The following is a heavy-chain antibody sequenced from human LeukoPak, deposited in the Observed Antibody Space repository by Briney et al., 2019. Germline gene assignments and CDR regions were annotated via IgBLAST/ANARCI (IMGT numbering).Heavy chain of an antibody. J-gene: IGHJ4*02. CDR1: GGSFSGYY. V-gene: IGHV4-59*01. CDR2: IHYTGNT. Sequence: SSETLSLTCAVYGGSFSGYYWSWIRQPPGKGLEWLGYIHYTGNTIYNPSLKSRVTISMDTAKNQFSLKVSSVTAADTAVYYCARDGAGMTGTGLDYWGQGILATVSS. D-gene: IGHD3-9*01. CDR3: ARDGAGMTGTGLDY.